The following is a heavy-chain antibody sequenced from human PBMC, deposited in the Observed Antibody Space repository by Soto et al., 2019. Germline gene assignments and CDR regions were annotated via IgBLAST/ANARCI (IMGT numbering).Heavy chain of an antibody. D-gene: IGHD5-12*01. Sequence: QVQVQQWGAGLLKPSETLSLTCAVYGGSFSGYYWSWIRQPPGKGLEWIGEINLSGSTNYNPSLKSRVTISVDTSKNQFSLKLSSVTAADTAVYYCAREGRASGYDSDAFDIWGQGTMVTVSS. V-gene: IGHV4-34*01. CDR2: INLSGST. J-gene: IGHJ3*02. CDR1: GGSFSGYY. CDR3: AREGRASGYDSDAFDI.